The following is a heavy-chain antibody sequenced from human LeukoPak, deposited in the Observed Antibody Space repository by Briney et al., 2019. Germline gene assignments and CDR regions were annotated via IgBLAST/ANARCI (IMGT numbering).Heavy chain of an antibody. Sequence: GASVKVSCKASGYTFTSYGISWVRQAPGQGLEWMGWISAYNGNTNYAQKLQGRVTMTTDTSTSTAYMELRSLRSDDTAVYYCARDGHYYYDSSGYLNYWGQGTLVTVSS. CDR2: ISAYNGNT. V-gene: IGHV1-18*01. CDR3: ARDGHYYYDSSGYLNY. D-gene: IGHD3-22*01. J-gene: IGHJ4*02. CDR1: GYTFTSYG.